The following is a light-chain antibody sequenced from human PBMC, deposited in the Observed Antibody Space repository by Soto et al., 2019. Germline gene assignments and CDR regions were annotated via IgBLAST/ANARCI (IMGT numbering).Light chain of an antibody. CDR1: SSDVGGYNY. V-gene: IGLV2-14*01. Sequence: QSALTQPASVSGSPGQSITISCTGTSSDVGGYNYVSWYQQHPGKAPKLMIYAVSNRPSGVSNRFSDSKSGNTASLTISGLQAEDEADYYCSSYTSSSIVVFGGGTKLTVL. CDR3: SSYTSSSIVV. CDR2: AVS. J-gene: IGLJ2*01.